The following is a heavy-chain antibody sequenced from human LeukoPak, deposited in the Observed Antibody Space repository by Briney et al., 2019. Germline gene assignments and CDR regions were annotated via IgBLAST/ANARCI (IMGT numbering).Heavy chain of an antibody. J-gene: IGHJ4*02. Sequence: PSETLSLTCAVYGGSFSGYYWSWIRQPPGKGPEWIGEINHSGSTNYNPSLKSRVTISVDTSKNQFSLKLSSVTAADTAVYYCARGPYCSGGSCYSADFDYWGQGTLVTVSS. D-gene: IGHD2-15*01. CDR3: ARGPYCSGGSCYSADFDY. CDR2: INHSGST. V-gene: IGHV4-34*01. CDR1: GGSFSGYY.